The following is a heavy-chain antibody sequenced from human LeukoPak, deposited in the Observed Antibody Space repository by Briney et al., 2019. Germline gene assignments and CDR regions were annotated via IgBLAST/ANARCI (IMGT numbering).Heavy chain of an antibody. CDR2: IKSKTDGGTT. D-gene: IGHD3-3*01. J-gene: IGHJ4*02. Sequence: PGGSLRLSCAASGFTFSSYSMSWVRQAPGKGLEWVGRIKSKTDGGTTDYAAPVKGRFTISRDDSKNTLYLQMNSLKTEDTAVYYCTTVTRSYDFGYWGQGTLVTVSS. V-gene: IGHV3-15*01. CDR1: GFTFSSYS. CDR3: TTVTRSYDFGY.